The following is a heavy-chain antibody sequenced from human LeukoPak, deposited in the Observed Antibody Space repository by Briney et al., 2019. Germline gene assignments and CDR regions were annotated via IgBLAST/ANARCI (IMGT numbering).Heavy chain of an antibody. CDR2: IYSGGNT. D-gene: IGHD2/OR15-2a*01. V-gene: IGHV3-53*01. CDR3: ATYPGSKNY. CDR1: GYTVSSNY. Sequence: GGSLRLSCAASGYTVSSNYMSWVRQAPGKGLEWVSLIYSGGNTYYADSVKGRFTISRDNSNNTLYLQMNSLKAEDTAVYYCATYPGSKNYWGLGTPVTVSS. J-gene: IGHJ4*02.